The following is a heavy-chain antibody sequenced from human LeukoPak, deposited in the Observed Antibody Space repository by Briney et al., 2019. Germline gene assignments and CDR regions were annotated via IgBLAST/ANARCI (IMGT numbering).Heavy chain of an antibody. J-gene: IGHJ4*02. CDR1: GASISSSY. V-gene: IGHV4-59*01. CDR3: ARGSRELYYFED. CDR2: IYYSGTT. D-gene: IGHD1-7*01. Sequence: SESLSPTCTLFGASISSSYWGWIRQHPGKGLEWIGSIYYSGTTKSTPSLKSRVTISVDASKRQVSLWPSSVTAADTAVDCCARGSRELYYFEDWGQGTLGTVSS.